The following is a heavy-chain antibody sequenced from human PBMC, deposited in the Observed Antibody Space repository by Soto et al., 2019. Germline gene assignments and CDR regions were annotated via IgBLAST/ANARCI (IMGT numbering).Heavy chain of an antibody. CDR1: GGSLNSDSYY. Sequence: QVRLQESGPGLVKPSQTLSLTCTVSGGSLNSDSYYWGWIRQPPGKGLEWIGYIYSSGSTYSNPSLKSPVAMSVDTSQNHFSLTLTSVTAADTAVYFCVRGTDCATVRACHRYLDAWGQGIPVAVSS. CDR2: IYSSGST. D-gene: IGHD2-15*01. CDR3: VRGTDCATVRACHRYLDA. V-gene: IGHV4-30-4*01. J-gene: IGHJ5*02.